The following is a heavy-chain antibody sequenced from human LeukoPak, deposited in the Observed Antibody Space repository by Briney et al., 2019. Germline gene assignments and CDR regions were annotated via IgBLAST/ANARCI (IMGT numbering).Heavy chain of an antibody. D-gene: IGHD3-16*02. CDR1: GFTFSSYA. CDR2: ISGSGGST. CDR3: AKERRKLSRDGGVIAYFDY. V-gene: IGHV3-23*01. Sequence: KSGGSLRLSCAASGFTFSSYAMSWVRQAPGKGLEWVSAISGSGGSTYYADSVKGRFTISRDNSKNTLYLQMNSLRAEDTAVYYCAKERRKLSRDGGVIAYFDYWGQGTLVTVSS. J-gene: IGHJ4*02.